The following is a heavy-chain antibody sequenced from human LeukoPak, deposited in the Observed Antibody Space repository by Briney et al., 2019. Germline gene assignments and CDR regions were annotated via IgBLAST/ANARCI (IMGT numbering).Heavy chain of an antibody. CDR2: ISSSGSTI. V-gene: IGHV3-11*04. CDR1: GFTFSDYY. CDR3: ARDSQWRAFDI. D-gene: IGHD6-19*01. Sequence: PGGSLRLSCAASGFTFSDYYMSWIRQAPGKGLEWVSYISSSGSTIYYADSVKGRFTISRDNTKNSLYLQMNSPRAEDTAIYYCARDSQWRAFDIWGQGTMVTVSS. J-gene: IGHJ3*02.